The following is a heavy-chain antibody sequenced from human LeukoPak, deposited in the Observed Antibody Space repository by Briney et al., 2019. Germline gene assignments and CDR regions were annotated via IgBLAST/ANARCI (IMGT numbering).Heavy chain of an antibody. V-gene: IGHV3-30*02. J-gene: IGHJ4*02. CDR2: TRFDGKNK. CDR3: ARGSQYNILTGFIVGAMDDFDY. Sequence: GGSLRLSCAASGFTFDDYGMHWVRQAPGKGLEWVSFTRFDGKNKYYADSVKGRFTISKDSSKNTLDLQMNSLRTEDTAVYYCARGSQYNILTGFIVGAMDDFDYWGQGTLVTVSS. CDR1: GFTFDDYG. D-gene: IGHD3-9*01.